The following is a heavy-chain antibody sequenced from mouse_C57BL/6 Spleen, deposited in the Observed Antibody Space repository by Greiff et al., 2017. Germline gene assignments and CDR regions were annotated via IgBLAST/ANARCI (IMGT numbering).Heavy chain of an antibody. J-gene: IGHJ2*01. CDR2: IDPENGDT. CDR1: GFNIKDDY. V-gene: IGHV14-4*01. Sequence: EVQLQQSGAELVRPGASVKLSCTASGFNIKDDYMHWVKQRPEQGLEWIGWIDPENGDTEYASKFQGKATITADTSSNTAYLQLSSLTSEDTAVYYCTTRGDYDPYYFDYWGQGTTLTVSS. CDR3: TTRGDYDPYYFDY. D-gene: IGHD2-4*01.